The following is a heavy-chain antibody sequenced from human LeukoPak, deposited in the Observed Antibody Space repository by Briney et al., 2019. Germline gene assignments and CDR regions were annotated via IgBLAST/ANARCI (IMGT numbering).Heavy chain of an antibody. CDR3: ATSPSGWNGLES. J-gene: IGHJ4*02. CDR1: GDIVSSNSAT. D-gene: IGHD6-19*01. CDR2: TYYRSKLYN. V-gene: IGHV6-1*01. Sequence: TSQTLSLTCAISGDIVSSNSATWNWIRQSPSRGLEWLVRTYYRSKLYNDYAISVKGRITINPDTSKNQFSLQLNSMTPEDTAVYYCATSPSGWNGLESWGRGTLVTVSS.